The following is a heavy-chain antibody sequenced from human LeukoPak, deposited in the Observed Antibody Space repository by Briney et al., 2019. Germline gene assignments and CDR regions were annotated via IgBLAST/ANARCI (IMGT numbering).Heavy chain of an antibody. D-gene: IGHD1-1*01. CDR2: ISNNGGST. CDR1: GFTFSSYA. V-gene: IGHV3-64D*06. Sequence: GGSLRLSCSASGFTFSSYAMHWARQAPGKGLEYVSAISNNGGSTYYADSVKGRFTISRDNSKNTLYLQMSSLRAEDTAVYYCVKGPFATTGTTHFDYWGQGTLVTVSS. J-gene: IGHJ4*02. CDR3: VKGPFATTGTTHFDY.